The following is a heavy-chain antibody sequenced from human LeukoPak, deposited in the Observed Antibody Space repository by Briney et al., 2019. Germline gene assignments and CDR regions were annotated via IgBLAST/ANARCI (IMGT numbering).Heavy chain of an antibody. CDR3: ARIVGATFPLDY. J-gene: IGHJ4*02. CDR2: IIPIFGIA. D-gene: IGHD1-26*01. CDR1: GGTFSSYA. V-gene: IGHV1-69*04. Sequence: LVKVSCKASGGTFSSYAISWVRQAPGQGLEWMGRIIPIFGIANYAQKFQGRVTITADKSTSTAYMELSSLRSEDTAVYYCARIVGATFPLDYWGQGTLVTVSS.